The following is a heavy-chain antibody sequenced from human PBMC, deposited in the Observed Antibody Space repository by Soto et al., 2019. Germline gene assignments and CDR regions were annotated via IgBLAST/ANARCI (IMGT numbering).Heavy chain of an antibody. Sequence: SVKVSCKASGGTFISYAISWVRQAPGQGLEWMGGIIPIFGTANYAQKFQGRVTITADESTSTDYMELSSLSSEDTAVYYFARGGHGYSYGYFPIYYGMDVWGQGTTVTVSS. V-gene: IGHV1-69*13. CDR2: IIPIFGTA. CDR1: GGTFISYA. J-gene: IGHJ6*02. D-gene: IGHD5-18*01. CDR3: ARGGHGYSYGYFPIYYGMDV.